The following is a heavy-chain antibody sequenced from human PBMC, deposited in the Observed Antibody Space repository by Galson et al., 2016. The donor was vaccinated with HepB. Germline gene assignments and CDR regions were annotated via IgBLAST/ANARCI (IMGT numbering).Heavy chain of an antibody. V-gene: IGHV4-39*01. D-gene: IGHD5-12*01. CDR1: GGSIGSSSLY. CDR3: ARHVVYNTPTIAFDS. J-gene: IGHJ5*01. CDR2: MYTSGTT. Sequence: TLSLTCSVSGGSIGSSSLYWGSIRQPSGEGLEWIGSMYTSGTTYYNPPLVSRVTISVDTSKNQFPLKVKYVTAADTAVYYCARHVVYNTPTIAFDSWGQGTLVTVSS.